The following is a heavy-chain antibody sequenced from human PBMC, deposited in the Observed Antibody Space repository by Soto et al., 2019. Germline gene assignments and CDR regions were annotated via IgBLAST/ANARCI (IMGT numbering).Heavy chain of an antibody. Sequence: GGSLRLSCAASGFTFSSYSMNWVRQAPGKGLEWVSYISSSSSTIYYADSVKGRFTISRDNAKNSLYLQMNSLRDEDTAVYYCARDRSIRIAVAGTFDYWGQGTLVTVSS. D-gene: IGHD6-19*01. CDR3: ARDRSIRIAVAGTFDY. V-gene: IGHV3-48*02. CDR2: ISSSSSTI. J-gene: IGHJ4*02. CDR1: GFTFSSYS.